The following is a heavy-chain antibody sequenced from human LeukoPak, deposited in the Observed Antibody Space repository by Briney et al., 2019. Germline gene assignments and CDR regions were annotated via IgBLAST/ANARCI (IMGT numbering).Heavy chain of an antibody. CDR3: ASLLMTTVTLG. Sequence: SETLSLTCTVSGGSISSSSYYWGWIRQPPGKGLEGIGSIHYSGSTYYNPALKSPITISVHTSKNQFSLKLSSVTAADPAVYYCASLLMTTVTLGWGQGPLVTVSS. J-gene: IGHJ4*02. CDR2: IHYSGST. D-gene: IGHD4-11*01. V-gene: IGHV4-39*01. CDR1: GGSISSSSYY.